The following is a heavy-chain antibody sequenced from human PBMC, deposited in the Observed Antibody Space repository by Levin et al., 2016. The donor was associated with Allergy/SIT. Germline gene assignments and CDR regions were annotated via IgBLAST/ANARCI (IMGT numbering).Heavy chain of an antibody. J-gene: IGHJ3*02. Sequence: GESLKISCAASGFTFSSYAMSWVRQAPGKGLEWVSAISGSGGSTYYADSVKGRFTISRDNSKNTLYLQMNSLRAEDTAVYYCAKLSMIVSFDIWGQGTMVTVSS. CDR1: GFTFSSYA. CDR2: ISGSGGST. D-gene: IGHD3-22*01. CDR3: AKLSMIVSFDI. V-gene: IGHV3-23*01.